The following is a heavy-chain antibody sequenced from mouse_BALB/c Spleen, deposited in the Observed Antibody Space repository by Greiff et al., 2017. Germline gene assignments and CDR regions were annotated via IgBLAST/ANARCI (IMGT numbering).Heavy chain of an antibody. CDR2: IWGDGST. J-gene: IGHJ3*01. D-gene: IGHD1-1*01. V-gene: IGHV2-6-7*01. CDR1: GFSLNGYG. CDR3: ATAYYYDGGFAY. Sequence: VKLMESGPGLVAPSQSLSITCTVSGFSLNGYGVNWVRQPPGKGLEWLGMIWGDGSTDYNSAIKYRLSISKDNSKSQVFLKMNSLQTDDTARYYGATAYYYDGGFAYWGQGTLVTVSA.